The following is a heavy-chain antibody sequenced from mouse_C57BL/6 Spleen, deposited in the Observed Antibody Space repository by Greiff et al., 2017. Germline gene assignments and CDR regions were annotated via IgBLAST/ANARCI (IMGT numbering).Heavy chain of an antibody. CDR3: ARAYDDAEVWFAY. D-gene: IGHD2-4*01. V-gene: IGHV2-2*01. J-gene: IGHJ3*01. Sequence: VQRVESGPGLVQPSQSLSITCTVSGFSLPSYGVHWVRQSPGKGLEWLGVIWRGGSTDNNAAFISRLSISKDNSKSQVFFKMNSLQADDTAIYYCARAYDDAEVWFAYWGQGALVTVSA. CDR1: GFSLPSYG. CDR2: IWRGGST.